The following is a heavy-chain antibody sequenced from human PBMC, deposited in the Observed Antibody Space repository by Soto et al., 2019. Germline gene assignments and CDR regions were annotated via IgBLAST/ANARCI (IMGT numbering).Heavy chain of an antibody. CDR3: ARGLTGGPFSYYYGMDV. V-gene: IGHV1-69*13. CDR2: IIPIFGTA. Sequence: SVNVSCKASGGTFSSYAISWVRQAPGQGLEWMGGIIPIFGTANYAQKFQGRVTITADESTSTAYMELSSLRSEDTAVYYCARGLTGGPFSYYYGMDVWGQGTTVTVSS. CDR1: GGTFSSYA. D-gene: IGHD7-27*01. J-gene: IGHJ6*02.